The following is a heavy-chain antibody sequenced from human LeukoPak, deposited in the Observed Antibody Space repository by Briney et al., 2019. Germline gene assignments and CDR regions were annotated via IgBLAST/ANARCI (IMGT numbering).Heavy chain of an antibody. CDR3: AREKWELLGDYYYYMDV. D-gene: IGHD1-26*01. CDR2: INHSGST. CDR1: GGSFSGYY. J-gene: IGHJ6*03. V-gene: IGHV4-34*01. Sequence: SETLSLTCGVYGGSFSGYYWSWLRQPPGKGLEWIGEINHSGSTNYNSSLKSRVTISVDTSKNQFSLKLSSVTAADTAVYYCAREKWELLGDYYYYMDVWGKGTTVTVSS.